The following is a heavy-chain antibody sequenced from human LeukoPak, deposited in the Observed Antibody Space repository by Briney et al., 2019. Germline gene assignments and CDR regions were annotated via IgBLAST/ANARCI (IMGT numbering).Heavy chain of an antibody. CDR2: INDSGST. CDR1: CASFTGNY. V-gene: IGHV4-34*01. J-gene: IGHJ4*02. Sequence: SHTLSLTCALDCASFTGNYSSWIRQPPGKGREWIGEINDSGSTNYNPSLKSRVTISVDTSKNQFFLKLSSVTAADKAVDYCARLGYGDYAYDYWGQGTVVTVSS. D-gene: IGHD4-17*01. CDR3: ARLGYGDYAYDY.